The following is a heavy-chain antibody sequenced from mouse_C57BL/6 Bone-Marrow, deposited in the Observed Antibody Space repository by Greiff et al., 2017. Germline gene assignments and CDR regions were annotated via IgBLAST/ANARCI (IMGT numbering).Heavy chain of an antibody. J-gene: IGHJ4*01. CDR3: ARILYGYDAMDY. CDR2: IFPRSGNT. D-gene: IGHD1-1*02. Sequence: QVQLQQSGAELARPGASVKLSCKASGYTFTSYGISWVKQRTGQGLEWIGEIFPRSGNTYYNEKFKGKATLTADKSSSTAYMELRSLTSEDSAVYFCARILYGYDAMDYWGQGTSVTVSS. CDR1: GYTFTSYG. V-gene: IGHV1-81*01.